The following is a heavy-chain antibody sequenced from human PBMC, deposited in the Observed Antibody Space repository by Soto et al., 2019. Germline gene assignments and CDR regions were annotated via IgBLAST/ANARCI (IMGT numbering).Heavy chain of an antibody. Sequence: SETLSLTCTVSGGSISSYYWSWIRQPPGKGLEWIGYIYYSGSTNYNPSLKSRVTISVDTSKNQFSLKLSSVTAADTAVYYCARHSYDILTGYPNPDRQYFQHRGQGTLVTVSS. J-gene: IGHJ1*01. V-gene: IGHV4-59*08. CDR1: GGSISSYY. D-gene: IGHD3-9*01. CDR3: ARHSYDILTGYPNPDRQYFQH. CDR2: IYYSGST.